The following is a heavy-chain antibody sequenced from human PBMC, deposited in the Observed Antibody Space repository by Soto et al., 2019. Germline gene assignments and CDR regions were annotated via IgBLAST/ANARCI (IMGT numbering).Heavy chain of an antibody. CDR3: ATGGRQLVRDWFDP. D-gene: IGHD6-6*01. Sequence: SVKVSCKASGGTFSSYAISWVRQAPGQGLEWMGGIIPIFGTANYAQKFQGRVTITADESTSTAYMELSSLRSEDTAVYYCATGGRQLVRDWFDPWGQGTLVTVSS. J-gene: IGHJ5*02. CDR1: GGTFSSYA. CDR2: IIPIFGTA. V-gene: IGHV1-69*13.